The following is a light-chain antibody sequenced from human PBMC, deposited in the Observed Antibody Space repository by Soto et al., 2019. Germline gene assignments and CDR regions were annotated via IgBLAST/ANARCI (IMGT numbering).Light chain of an antibody. V-gene: IGLV6-57*04. Sequence: NFMLTQPHSVSESPGKTVTISCTRSSGSIASNYVQWYQQRPGSAPTTVIYEDNQRPSGVPDRFSGSIDSSSNSASLTISGLKTEDEAAYYCQSYDSSIVVFGGGTQLTVL. CDR3: QSYDSSIVV. J-gene: IGLJ2*01. CDR2: EDN. CDR1: SGSIASNY.